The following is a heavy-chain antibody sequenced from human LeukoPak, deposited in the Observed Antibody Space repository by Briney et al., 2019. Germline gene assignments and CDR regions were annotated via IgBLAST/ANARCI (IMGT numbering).Heavy chain of an antibody. Sequence: GASVKVSCKASGYTFTGYYMHWVRQAPGQGLEWMGWINPNSGGTNYAQKFQGRVTMTRDTSISTAYMELSRLRSDDTAVCYCARVLRFLECRWFDPWGQGTLVTVSS. CDR2: INPNSGGT. D-gene: IGHD3-3*01. J-gene: IGHJ5*02. CDR3: ARVLRFLECRWFDP. CDR1: GYTFTGYY. V-gene: IGHV1-2*02.